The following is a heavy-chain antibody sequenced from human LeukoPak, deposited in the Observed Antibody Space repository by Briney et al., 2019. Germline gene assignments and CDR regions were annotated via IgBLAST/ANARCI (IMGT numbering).Heavy chain of an antibody. CDR1: GFTFSSYA. V-gene: IGHV3-23*01. D-gene: IGHD4-17*01. J-gene: IGHJ4*02. CDR2: ISGSGGST. CDR3: AKDLRYGDYSDY. Sequence: GGSLRLSCAASGFTFSSYAMSWVRQAPGKGLEWVSAISGSGGSTYYADSVKSRFTISRDNSKNTLYLQMNSLRAEDTAVYYCAKDLRYGDYSDYWGQGTLVTVSS.